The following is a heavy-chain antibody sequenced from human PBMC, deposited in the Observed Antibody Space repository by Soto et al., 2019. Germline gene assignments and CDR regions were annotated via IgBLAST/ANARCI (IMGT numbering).Heavy chain of an antibody. CDR1: GSTLTSYG. CDR3: AREGSYASSDHGVGDSALDI. Sequence: QVHLVQSGLEVKKPGASVSVSCRASGSTLTSYGISWVRQAPGQGFEWMGWISVNNGNTQYAQKFKGRVSMTTDTSTAPFYMVLRSLRSDDTALYYCAREGSYASSDHGVGDSALDIWGQGTMVTVSS. CDR2: ISVNNGNT. V-gene: IGHV1-18*01. D-gene: IGHD3-22*01. J-gene: IGHJ3*02.